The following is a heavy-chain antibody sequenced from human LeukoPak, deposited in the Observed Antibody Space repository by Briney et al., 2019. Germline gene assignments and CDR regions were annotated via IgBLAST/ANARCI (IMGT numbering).Heavy chain of an antibody. CDR1: GGPITTYY. Sequence: SETLSLTCTVSGGPITTYYLSWIRQSAGMGLEWIGRISGSGVITYNPSLKSRVILSLDTSNNHFSLKLISVTATDTAVYYCARDSGTTGEVKFDPWGQGMLVTVSS. V-gene: IGHV4-4*07. J-gene: IGHJ5*02. CDR2: ISGSGVI. D-gene: IGHD3-10*01. CDR3: ARDSGTTGEVKFDP.